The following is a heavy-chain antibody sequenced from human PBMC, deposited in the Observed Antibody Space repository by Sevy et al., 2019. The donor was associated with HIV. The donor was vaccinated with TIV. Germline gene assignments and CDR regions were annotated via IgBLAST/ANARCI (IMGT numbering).Heavy chain of an antibody. CDR3: AKEGGGYNYDSSGLLDN. CDR2: ISADSGNS. CDR1: GYPFSSYG. V-gene: IGHV1-18*01. J-gene: IGHJ4*02. Sequence: ASVKVSCKASGYPFSSYGISWVRQAPGQGLEWMGWISADSGNSNYAQNLQGRVTMTTDTSTSTAYMELRSLRFDDTAVYYCAKEGGGYNYDSSGLLDNWGQGTLVTVSS. D-gene: IGHD3-22*01.